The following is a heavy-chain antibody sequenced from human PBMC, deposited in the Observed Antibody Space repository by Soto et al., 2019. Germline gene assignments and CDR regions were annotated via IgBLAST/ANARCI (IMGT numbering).Heavy chain of an antibody. CDR1: GGSFSGYY. CDR3: ARGGRGYSGYGGSYYYYYGMDV. J-gene: IGHJ6*02. D-gene: IGHD5-12*01. CDR2: INHSGST. V-gene: IGHV4-34*01. Sequence: QVQLQQWGAGLLKPSETLSLTCAVYGGSFSGYYWSWIHQPPGKGLEWIGEINHSGSTNYNPSLKGRVTISVDTSRNQSSLKLGSVTAADTAVYYCARGGRGYSGYGGSYYYYYGMDVWGQGTTVTVSS.